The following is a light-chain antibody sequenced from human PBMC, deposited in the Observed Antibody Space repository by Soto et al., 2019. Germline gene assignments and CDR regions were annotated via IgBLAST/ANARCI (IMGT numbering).Light chain of an antibody. CDR3: CSYKTHNTRQIV. Sequence: QSALTQPASVSGSPGQSITISCTGTSSDVGGYNYVSWYQQHPGKAPKFMIYDVISRPSGVSNRFSGSKSGNTASLTISGLQAEDEADYYCCSYKTHNTRQIVSGTGTKVTVL. CDR1: SSDVGGYNY. J-gene: IGLJ1*01. CDR2: DVI. V-gene: IGLV2-14*03.